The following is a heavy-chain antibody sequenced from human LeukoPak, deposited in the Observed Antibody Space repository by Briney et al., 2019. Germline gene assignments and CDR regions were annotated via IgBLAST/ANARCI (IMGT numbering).Heavy chain of an antibody. D-gene: IGHD2-21*02. CDR2: ITGSGGST. Sequence: GGSLRLSCAASGSTFSSYAMSWVRQAPGKELEWVSAITGSGGSTYYADSVKGRFTISRDNSKNTLYLQMNSLTAEDTAVYYCAKARLPHCGSDCLEYWGQGNLVTVSS. CDR1: GSTFSSYA. V-gene: IGHV3-23*01. J-gene: IGHJ4*02. CDR3: AKARLPHCGSDCLEY.